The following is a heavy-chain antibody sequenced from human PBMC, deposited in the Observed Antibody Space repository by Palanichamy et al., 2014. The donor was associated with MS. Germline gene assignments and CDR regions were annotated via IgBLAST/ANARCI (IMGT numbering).Heavy chain of an antibody. J-gene: IGHJ5*02. Sequence: SGFSLSTSGMGVGWIRQPPGKALEWLALIYWDDDKRYSPSLKSRLTITKDTSKNQVVLTMTNMDPVDTATYYCAQMTVREDTGYGSGSPPFDPWGQGTLVTVSS. D-gene: IGHD3-10*01. CDR3: AQMTVREDTGYGSGSPPFDP. V-gene: IGHV2-5*02. CDR2: IYWDDDK. CDR1: GFSLSTSGMG.